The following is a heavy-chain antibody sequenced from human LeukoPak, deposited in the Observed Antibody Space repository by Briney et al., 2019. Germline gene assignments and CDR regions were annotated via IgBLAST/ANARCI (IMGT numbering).Heavy chain of an antibody. J-gene: IGHJ4*02. CDR3: ARADSRGVGY. Sequence: SETLSLTCAVYGGSFSGYYWSWIRRPPGKGLEWIGEINHSGSTNYNPSLKSRVTISVDTSKNQFSLKLSSVTAADTAVYYCARADSRGVGYWGQGTLVTVSS. D-gene: IGHD6-13*01. CDR1: GGSFSGYY. V-gene: IGHV4-34*01. CDR2: INHSGST.